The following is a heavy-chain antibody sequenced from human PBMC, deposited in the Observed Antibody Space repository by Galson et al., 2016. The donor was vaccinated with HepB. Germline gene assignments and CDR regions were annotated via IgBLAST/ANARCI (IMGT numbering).Heavy chain of an antibody. V-gene: IGHV3-23*01. Sequence: SLRLSCAASGFTFSSYALSWVRQAPGKGLEWVSVISGSGGTTYYADSVKGRFTISRDHSKNALYLQMNSLRAEDTAVYYCAKEPNYDFWSGHPFDYWGQGTLVTVSS. D-gene: IGHD3-3*01. CDR1: GFTFSSYA. J-gene: IGHJ4*02. CDR3: AKEPNYDFWSGHPFDY. CDR2: ISGSGGTT.